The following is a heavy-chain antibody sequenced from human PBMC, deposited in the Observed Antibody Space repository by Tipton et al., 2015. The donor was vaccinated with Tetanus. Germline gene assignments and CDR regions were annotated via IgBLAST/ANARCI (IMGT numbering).Heavy chain of an antibody. V-gene: IGHV3-30*03. CDR3: ARERYDYGDYNWFDP. Sequence: RSLRLSCAASGFTFSSYGMHWVRQAPGKGLEWVAVISYDGSNKYYADSVKGRFTISRDNSKNTLYLQMNSLRAEDTAVYYCARERYDYGDYNWFDPWGQGTLVTVSS. CDR1: GFTFSSYG. J-gene: IGHJ5*02. CDR2: ISYDGSNK. D-gene: IGHD4-17*01.